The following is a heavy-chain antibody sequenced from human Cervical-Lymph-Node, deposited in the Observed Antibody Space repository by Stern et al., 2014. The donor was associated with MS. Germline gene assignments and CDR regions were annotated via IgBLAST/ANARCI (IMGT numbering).Heavy chain of an antibody. J-gene: IGHJ6*02. CDR1: GGSISSGSYY. V-gene: IGHV4-61*02. D-gene: IGHD3-9*01. CDR3: ARDCRLRYFDNYGMDV. Sequence: QVQLQESGPGLVKPSQTLSLTCTVSGGSISSGSYYWSWIRQPDGKGLEWFGRIYTSGSPTYTPSPKAGVTISVAPPKNQFPLKLSSVTAADTAVYYCARDCRLRYFDNYGMDVWGQGTTVTVSS. CDR2: IYTSGSP.